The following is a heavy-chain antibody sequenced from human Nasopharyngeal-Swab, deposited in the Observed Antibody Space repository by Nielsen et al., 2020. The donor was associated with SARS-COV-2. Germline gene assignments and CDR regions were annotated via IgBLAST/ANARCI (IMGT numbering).Heavy chain of an antibody. CDR2: IDPSDSYT. V-gene: IGHV5-10-1*01. CDR3: AKTGTARDAFDI. J-gene: IGHJ3*02. CDR1: GSSFTSYW. Sequence: GGSLRLSCKGSGSSFTSYWISWVRQMPGKGLEWMGRIDPSDSYTNYSPSFQGHVTISADKSISTAYLQWSSLKASDTAMYYCAKTGTARDAFDIWGQGTMVTVSS. D-gene: IGHD1-7*01.